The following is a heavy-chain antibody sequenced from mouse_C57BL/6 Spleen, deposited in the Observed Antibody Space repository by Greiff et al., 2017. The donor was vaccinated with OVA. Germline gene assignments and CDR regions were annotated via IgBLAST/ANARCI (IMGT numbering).Heavy chain of an antibody. CDR3: AREGDYDWFAY. CDR1: GYTFPSYW. J-gene: IGHJ3*01. Sequence: QVQLQQPGAELVKPGASVKMSCKASGYTFPSYWITWVKQRPGQGLEWIGDIYPGSGSTNYNEKFKSKATLTVDTSSSTAYMQLSSLTSEDAAVYYCAREGDYDWFAYWGQGTLVTVSA. V-gene: IGHV1-55*01. D-gene: IGHD2-4*01. CDR2: IYPGSGST.